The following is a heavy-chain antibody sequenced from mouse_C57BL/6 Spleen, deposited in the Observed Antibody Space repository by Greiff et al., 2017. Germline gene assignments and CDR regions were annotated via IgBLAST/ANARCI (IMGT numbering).Heavy chain of an antibody. V-gene: IGHV1-64*01. CDR3: AREGRLPSDY. D-gene: IGHD2-1*01. Sequence: QVQLKQPGAELVKPGASVKLSCKASGYTFTSYWMHWVKQRPGQGLEWIGMIHPNSGSTNYNEKFKSKATLTVDKSSSTAYMQLSSLTSEDSAVYYCAREGRLPSDYWGQGTTLTVSS. J-gene: IGHJ2*01. CDR2: IHPNSGST. CDR1: GYTFTSYW.